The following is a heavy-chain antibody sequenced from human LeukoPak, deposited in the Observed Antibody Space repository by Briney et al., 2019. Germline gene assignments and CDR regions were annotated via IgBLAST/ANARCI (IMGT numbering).Heavy chain of an antibody. CDR1: GFTFSGYA. CDR3: AREVVRLHYGMDV. D-gene: IGHD3-22*01. V-gene: IGHV3-7*01. CDR2: IKQDGSEK. J-gene: IGHJ6*02. Sequence: GGSLRLSCAASGFTFSGYAMHWVRQAPGKGLEWVANIKQDGSEKYYVDSVKGRFTISRDNAKNSLYLQMNSLRAEDTAVYYCAREVVRLHYGMDVWGQGTTVTVSS.